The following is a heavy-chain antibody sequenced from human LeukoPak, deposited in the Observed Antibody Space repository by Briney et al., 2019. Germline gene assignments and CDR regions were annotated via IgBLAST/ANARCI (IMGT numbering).Heavy chain of an antibody. CDR2: ISSSGSHT. CDR1: GFSFSTYT. J-gene: IGHJ4*02. Sequence: PGGSLRLSCAASGFSFSTYTMNWVRQAPGKGLEWVSSISSSGSHTYFADSVKGRFTITRDNTKKSLYLQMNSLRAEDTAMYYRASRNSALSFDYWGQGTLVTVSS. V-gene: IGHV3-21*01. CDR3: ASRNSALSFDY. D-gene: IGHD3-16*02.